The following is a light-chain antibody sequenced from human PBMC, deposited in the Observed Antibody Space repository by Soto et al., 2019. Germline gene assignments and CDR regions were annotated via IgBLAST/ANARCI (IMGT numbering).Light chain of an antibody. CDR3: QQYGSSPWT. J-gene: IGKJ1*01. Sequence: EIVLTQSPGTLSLSPGERATLSCRASQSVSSSYLAWYQQKPGQAPRLLIYGTSSRATGIPDRFSGSGSGTDFTLTITRLEPEDFAVYDCQQYGSSPWTFGQGTKVDSK. CDR1: QSVSSSY. CDR2: GTS. V-gene: IGKV3-20*01.